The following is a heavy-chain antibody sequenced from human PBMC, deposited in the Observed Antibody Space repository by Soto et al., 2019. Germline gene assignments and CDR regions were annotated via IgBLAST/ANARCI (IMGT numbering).Heavy chain of an antibody. J-gene: IGHJ4*02. D-gene: IGHD3-3*01. Sequence: SVKVSCKAAGFTFNNHAIHWVRQAPGQGLEWMGGIIPIFGTANYAQKFQGRVTITADESTSTAYMELSSLRSEDTAVYYCARGSGPYYDFWSGYLVDYWGQGTLVTVSS. V-gene: IGHV1-69*13. CDR2: IIPIFGTA. CDR3: ARGSGPYYDFWSGYLVDY. CDR1: GFTFNNHA.